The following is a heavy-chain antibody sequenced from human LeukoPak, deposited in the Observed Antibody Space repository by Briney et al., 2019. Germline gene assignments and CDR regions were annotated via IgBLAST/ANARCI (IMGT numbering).Heavy chain of an antibody. V-gene: IGHV1-2*02. CDR3: ARDLATIDGIAWYYFEN. D-gene: IGHD5-12*01. Sequence: PGASVKVSCKASGYTFTGHYIHWVRQAPGQGFEWMGWINPNTGGADYAQKFQDRIAITTYTSISTAYMELSRLRSDDTALYYCARDLATIDGIAWYYFENWGQGTLVTVSS. CDR1: GYTFTGHY. J-gene: IGHJ4*02. CDR2: INPNTGGA.